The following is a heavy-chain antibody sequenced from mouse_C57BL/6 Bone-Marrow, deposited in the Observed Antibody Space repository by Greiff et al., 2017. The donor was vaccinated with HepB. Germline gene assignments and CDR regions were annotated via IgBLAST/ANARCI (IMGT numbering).Heavy chain of an antibody. CDR2: IYPGSGNT. CDR3: ARQGGMVTTTGYYAMDY. J-gene: IGHJ4*01. V-gene: IGHV1-76*01. CDR1: GYTFTDYY. D-gene: IGHD2-2*01. Sequence: VQLVESGAELVRPGASVKLSCKASGYTFTDYYINWVKQRPGQGLEWIARIYPGSGNTYYNEKFKGKATLTAEKSSSTAYMQLSSLTSEDSAVYFCARQGGMVTTTGYYAMDYWGQGTSVTVSS.